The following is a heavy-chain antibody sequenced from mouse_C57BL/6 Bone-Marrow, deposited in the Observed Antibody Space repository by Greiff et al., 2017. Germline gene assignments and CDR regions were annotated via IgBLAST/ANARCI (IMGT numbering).Heavy chain of an antibody. V-gene: IGHV14-3*01. J-gene: IGHJ1*03. CDR1: GFNIKNTY. Sequence: DVKLVESVAELVRPGASVKLSCTASGFNIKNTYMHWVKQRPEQGLEWIGRIDPANGNTKYAPKFQGKATITADTSSNTAYLQLSSLTSEDTAIYYCARSGYGSSWYFDVWGTGTTVTVSS. CDR2: IDPANGNT. CDR3: ARSGYGSSWYFDV. D-gene: IGHD1-1*01.